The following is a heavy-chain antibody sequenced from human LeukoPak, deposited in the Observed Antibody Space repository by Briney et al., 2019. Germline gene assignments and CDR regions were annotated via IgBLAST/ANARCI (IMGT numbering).Heavy chain of an antibody. CDR2: ISGGVGST. Sequence: GGTLRLSCAASGFTFSYYGMSWVRQAPGKGLEWVSAISGGVGSTYYADSVKGRFTISRDNSKNTLYLQMNSLRAEDTAVYYCAMDDSSGYYSSYFDYWGQGTLVTVSS. CDR1: GFTFSYYG. V-gene: IGHV3-23*01. J-gene: IGHJ4*02. CDR3: AMDDSSGYYSSYFDY. D-gene: IGHD3-22*01.